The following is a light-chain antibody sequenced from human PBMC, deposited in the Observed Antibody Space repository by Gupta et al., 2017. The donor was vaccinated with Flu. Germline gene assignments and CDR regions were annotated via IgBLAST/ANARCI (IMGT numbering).Light chain of an antibody. CDR1: QRVRSSD. CDR3: QQYGSSAPT. CDR2: GVS. Sequence: TVSLSPGERATTACRDRQRVRSSDLAWYQQKAGQAPRLVIYGVSKRACGMPDRFSGSGSTTDFTLTISRLEPEDYGVYFCQQYGSSAPTFGQGTTVEV. V-gene: IGKV3-20*01. J-gene: IGKJ1*01.